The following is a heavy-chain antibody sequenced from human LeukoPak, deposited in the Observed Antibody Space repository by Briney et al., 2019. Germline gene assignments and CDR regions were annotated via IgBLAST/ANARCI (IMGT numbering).Heavy chain of an antibody. Sequence: GGSLRLSCAASGFTFSNYAMHWVRQAPGKGLEWVSIISSGGVYEYYADSVKGRFTISRDNSKNTLYLQLYSLRPEDTAVYYCARDSTYYYDSGSSGPHYFDNWGQGTLVTVSS. CDR2: ISSGGVYE. CDR1: GFTFSNYA. CDR3: ARDSTYYYDSGSSGPHYFDN. V-gene: IGHV3-30-3*01. D-gene: IGHD3-10*01. J-gene: IGHJ4*02.